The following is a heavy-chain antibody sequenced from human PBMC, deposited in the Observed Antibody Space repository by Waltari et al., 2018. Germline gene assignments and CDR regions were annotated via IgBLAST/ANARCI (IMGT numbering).Heavy chain of an antibody. CDR2: IYYSGST. CDR1: GGSISSGGYY. V-gene: IGHV4-31*03. CDR3: ARDGHYYDSSGYYNWFDP. D-gene: IGHD3-22*01. Sequence: QVQLQESGPGLVKPSQTLSLTCTVSGGSISSGGYYWSWIRQHPGKGLEWIGYIYYSGSTYDNPSLKSRVTISVDTSKNQFSLKLSSVTAADTAVYYCARDGHYYDSSGYYNWFDPWGQGTLVTVSS. J-gene: IGHJ5*02.